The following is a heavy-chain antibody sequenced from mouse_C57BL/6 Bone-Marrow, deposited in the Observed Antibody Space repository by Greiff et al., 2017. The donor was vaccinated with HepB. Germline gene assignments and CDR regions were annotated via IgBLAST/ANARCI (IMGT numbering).Heavy chain of an antibody. V-gene: IGHV1-64*01. J-gene: IGHJ3*01. CDR1: GYTFTSYW. CDR3: ALYGRGSPWFAY. D-gene: IGHD1-1*01. CDR2: IHPNSGST. Sequence: QVHVKQPGAELVKPGASVKLSCKASGYTFTSYWMHWVKQRPGQGLEWIGMIHPNSGSTNYNEKFKSKATLTVDKSSSTAYMQLSSLTSEDSAVYYCALYGRGSPWFAYWGQGTLVTVSA.